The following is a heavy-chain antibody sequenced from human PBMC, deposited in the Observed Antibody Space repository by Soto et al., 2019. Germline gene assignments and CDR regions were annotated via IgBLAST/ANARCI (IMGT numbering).Heavy chain of an antibody. V-gene: IGHV3-23*01. D-gene: IGHD6-6*01. Sequence: GGSLRLSCAASGFTFSSYAMSWVRQAPGKGLEWVSAISGSGGSTYYADSVKGRFTISRDNSKNTLYLQMNSLRAEDTAVYYCAKDRSSSSWGDYYYGMDVWGQGTTVTVSS. CDR2: ISGSGGST. CDR1: GFTFSSYA. J-gene: IGHJ6*02. CDR3: AKDRSSSSWGDYYYGMDV.